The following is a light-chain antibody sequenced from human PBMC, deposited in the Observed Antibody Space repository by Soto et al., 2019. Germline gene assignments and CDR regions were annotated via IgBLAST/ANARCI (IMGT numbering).Light chain of an antibody. J-gene: IGKJ2*01. CDR1: QSVSSN. Sequence: DIVMTQSPSTLSASPGERATLSCRASQSVSSNLAWYQQKPGQAPRLLIYGAFNRATGNPARFSGSGSGTTFTLTISSLQSEDFAVYYCQQYNKLTPKHTFGQGTKLEIK. CDR2: GAF. V-gene: IGKV3-15*01. CDR3: QQYNKLTPKHT.